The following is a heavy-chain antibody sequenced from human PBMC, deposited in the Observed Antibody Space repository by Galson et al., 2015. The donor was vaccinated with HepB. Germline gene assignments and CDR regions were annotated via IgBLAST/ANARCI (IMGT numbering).Heavy chain of an antibody. CDR1: GFTVSSNY. CDR2: IYSGGST. J-gene: IGHJ4*02. V-gene: IGHV3-53*04. Sequence: SLRLSCAASGFTVSSNYMSWVRQAPGKGLEWVSVIYSGGSTYYADSVKGRFTISRHNSKNTLYLQMNSLRAEDTAVYYCARESIAGSGSYRVVYWGQGTLVTVSS. D-gene: IGHD3-10*01. CDR3: ARESIAGSGSYRVVY.